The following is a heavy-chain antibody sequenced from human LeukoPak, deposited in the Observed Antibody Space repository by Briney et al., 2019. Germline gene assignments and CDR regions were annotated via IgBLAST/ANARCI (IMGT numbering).Heavy chain of an antibody. CDR2: ISSSSSTI. J-gene: IGHJ4*02. CDR3: ARADSSGYSGAFDY. CDR1: GFTFSSYS. Sequence: PGGSLRLSCAASGFTFSSYSMNWVRQAPGKGLEWVSYISSSSSTIYYADSVKGRFTISRDNAKNSLYLQMNSLRAEDTAVYYCARADSSGYSGAFDYWGQGTLVTVSS. V-gene: IGHV3-48*04. D-gene: IGHD3-22*01.